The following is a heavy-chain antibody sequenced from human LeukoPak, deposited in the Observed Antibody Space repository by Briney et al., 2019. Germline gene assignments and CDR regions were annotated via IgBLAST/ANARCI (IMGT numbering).Heavy chain of an antibody. Sequence: GGSLRLSCAASGFTFSSYWMHWVRQAPGKGLVWVSRINSDGSTTNYADSVKGRFTISRDNAKNTLYLQMNSLRAEDTGLYFCARGLSGYTSALGYWGQGTLVTVSS. D-gene: IGHD1-1*01. V-gene: IGHV3-74*01. J-gene: IGHJ4*02. CDR3: ARGLSGYTSALGY. CDR2: INSDGSTT. CDR1: GFTFSSYW.